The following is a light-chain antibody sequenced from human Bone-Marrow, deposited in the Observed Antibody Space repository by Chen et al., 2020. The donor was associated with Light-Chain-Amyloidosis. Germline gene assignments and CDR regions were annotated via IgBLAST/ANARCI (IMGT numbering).Light chain of an antibody. CDR1: QSITTY. CDR3: QQRSRWPPHT. Sequence: EIVLTQSPATLSLSPGERATLSCRASQSITTYLAWYQQKPGQAPRLLIHDSSIRSTGTPARFSGSGSGTDFILTICSLEPEDFALYYCQQRSRWPPHTFGQGTRLEIK. J-gene: IGKJ2*01. V-gene: IGKV3-11*01. CDR2: DSS.